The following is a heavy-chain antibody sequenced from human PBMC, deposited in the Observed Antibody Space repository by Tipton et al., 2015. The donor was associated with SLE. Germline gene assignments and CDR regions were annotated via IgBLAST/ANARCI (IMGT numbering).Heavy chain of an antibody. Sequence: WSWIRQTPGKGLEWIGEINHSGSTNYNPSLKSRVTISVDTSKNQLSLNLSSVTAGDTAVYYCARLGHGSGSFDNWGQGTLVTVSS. CDR2: INHSGST. CDR3: ARLGHGSGSFDN. D-gene: IGHD3-10*01. V-gene: IGHV4-34*01. J-gene: IGHJ4*02.